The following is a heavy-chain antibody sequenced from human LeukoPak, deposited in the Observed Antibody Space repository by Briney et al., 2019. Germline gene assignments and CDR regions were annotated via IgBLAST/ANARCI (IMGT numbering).Heavy chain of an antibody. CDR3: ASGMRVGPNI. J-gene: IGHJ4*02. V-gene: IGHV3-48*04. D-gene: IGHD1-26*01. CDR2: ISSSSDTI. CDR1: GFTFGPYT. Sequence: PGGSLRLPCAASGFTFGPYTMNRVRQAPGKGLEWVSYISSSSDTIYYADSVKGRFTISRDNAKNSLYLQMNSLRAEDTAVYYCASGMRVGPNIWGQGTLVTVSS.